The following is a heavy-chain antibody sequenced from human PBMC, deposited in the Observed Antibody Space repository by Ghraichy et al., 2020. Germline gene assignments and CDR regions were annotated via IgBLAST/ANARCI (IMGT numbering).Heavy chain of an antibody. Sequence: GGSLRLSCAGSGFSFSSYVMSWVRQAPGKGLEWVSGISGSGGSTYYADSVRGRFTISRDNSKNSLGLQMSSLRAEDTAVYFCAKVEYSTPGKYFDYWGQGTLVTVSS. V-gene: IGHV3-23*01. CDR3: AKVEYSTPGKYFDY. CDR1: GFSFSSYV. J-gene: IGHJ4*02. D-gene: IGHD6-13*01. CDR2: ISGSGGST.